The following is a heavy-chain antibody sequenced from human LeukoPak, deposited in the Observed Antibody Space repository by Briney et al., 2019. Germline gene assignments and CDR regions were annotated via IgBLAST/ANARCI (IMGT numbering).Heavy chain of an antibody. V-gene: IGHV5-51*01. Sequence: GESLKISCKGSGSSFTNYWIAWVRQTPGEGLEWMGITYPGDSDTRYSPSFQGQVTISADKSISTAYLQWSSLKASDTAIYYCARRTDSLVYFDYWGQGTLVTVSS. J-gene: IGHJ4*02. CDR2: TYPGDSDT. D-gene: IGHD5-18*01. CDR1: GSSFTNYW. CDR3: ARRTDSLVYFDY.